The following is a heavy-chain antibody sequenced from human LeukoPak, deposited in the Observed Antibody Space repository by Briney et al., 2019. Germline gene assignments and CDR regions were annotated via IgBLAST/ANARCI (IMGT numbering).Heavy chain of an antibody. Sequence: SETLSLTCAVYGGSFSDYYWSWIRQPPGKGLEWIGEINHSGSTNYNPSLKSRVTISVDTSKNQFSLKLSSVTAADTAVYYCARGVVVDLFDPWGQGTLVTVSS. CDR1: GGSFSDYY. CDR3: ARGVVVDLFDP. D-gene: IGHD2-15*01. CDR2: INHSGST. V-gene: IGHV4-34*01. J-gene: IGHJ5*02.